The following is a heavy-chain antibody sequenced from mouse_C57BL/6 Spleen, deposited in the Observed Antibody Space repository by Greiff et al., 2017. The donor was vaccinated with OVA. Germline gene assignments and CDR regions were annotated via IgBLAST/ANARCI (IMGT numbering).Heavy chain of an antibody. CDR1: GFTFSDYG. CDR3: ARLYYYGSSYDY. Sequence: EVKLVKSGGGLVKPGGSLKLSCAASGFTFSDYGMHWVRQAPEKGLEWVAYISSGSSTIYYADTVKGRFTISRDNAKNTLFLQMTSLRSEDTAMYYCARLYYYGSSYDYWGQGTTLTVSS. J-gene: IGHJ2*01. CDR2: ISSGSSTI. V-gene: IGHV5-17*01. D-gene: IGHD1-1*01.